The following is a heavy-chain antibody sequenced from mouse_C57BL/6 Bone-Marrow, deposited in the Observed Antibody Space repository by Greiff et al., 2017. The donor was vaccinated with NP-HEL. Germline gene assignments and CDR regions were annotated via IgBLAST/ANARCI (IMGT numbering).Heavy chain of an antibody. J-gene: IGHJ3*01. CDR3: AGIYDYDTWFAY. Sequence: VQLQQPRAELVKPGASVKLSCKASGYTFTSYWMHWVKQRPGQGLEWIGMIHPNSGSTNYNEKFKSKATLTVDKSSSTAYMQLSSLTSEDSAVYYCAGIYDYDTWFAYWGQGTLVTVSA. CDR2: IHPNSGST. D-gene: IGHD2-4*01. CDR1: GYTFTSYW. V-gene: IGHV1-64*01.